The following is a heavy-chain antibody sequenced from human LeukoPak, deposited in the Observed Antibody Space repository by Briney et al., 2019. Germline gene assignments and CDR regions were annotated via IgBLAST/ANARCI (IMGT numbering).Heavy chain of an antibody. V-gene: IGHV5-51*01. CDR1: GYSFTSYW. CDR2: IYPGDSDT. CDR3: ARRRPLAAALMYYSDY. D-gene: IGHD6-13*01. Sequence: PGESLKISCKGSGYSFTSYWIGWVRQMPGKGLEWMGIIYPGDSDTRYSPSFQGQVTISADKSISTAYLQWSSLKASDTAMYYCARRRPLAAALMYYSDYWGQGTLVTVSS. J-gene: IGHJ4*02.